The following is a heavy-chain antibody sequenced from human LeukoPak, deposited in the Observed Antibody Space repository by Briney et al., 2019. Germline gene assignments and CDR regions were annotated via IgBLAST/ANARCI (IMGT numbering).Heavy chain of an antibody. V-gene: IGHV3-21*01. CDR1: GFTFSSYS. CDR2: ISSSSSYI. CDR3: ARDLEQQLADY. J-gene: IGHJ4*02. D-gene: IGHD6-13*01. Sequence: GGSLRLSCAASGFTFSSYSMNWVRQAPGKGLEWVSSISSSSSYIYYADSVKGRFTISRDNAKNSLYLQMNSLRAEDTAVYYCARDLEQQLADYWGQGTLVTVSS.